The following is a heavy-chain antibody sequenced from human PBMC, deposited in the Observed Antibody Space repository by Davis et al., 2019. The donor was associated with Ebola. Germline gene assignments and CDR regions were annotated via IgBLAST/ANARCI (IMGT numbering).Heavy chain of an antibody. V-gene: IGHV1-2*06. CDR2: INPNSGGT. J-gene: IGHJ4*02. Sequence: ASVKVSCKASGYSFTGNYVQWVRQAPGQGLEWMGRINPNSGGTNYAQKFQDRVTMTTDTSTNTAYMEVRSLRSDDTAVYYCARDGSVAAIELDSWGQGTLVTVSS. D-gene: IGHD2-2*02. CDR1: GYSFTGNY. CDR3: ARDGSVAAIELDS.